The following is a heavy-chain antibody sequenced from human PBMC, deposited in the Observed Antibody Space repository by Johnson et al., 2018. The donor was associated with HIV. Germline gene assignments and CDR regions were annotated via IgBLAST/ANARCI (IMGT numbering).Heavy chain of an antibody. CDR1: GFTFSTYP. D-gene: IGHD4-17*01. V-gene: IGHV3-30*04. J-gene: IGHJ3*02. Sequence: QVQLVESGGGVVQPGRSLRLSCAASGFTFSTYPMHWVRQAPGKGLEWVAVISYDGSNKYYADSVKGRFTLSRDNSKNTLYLQMNSLRAEDTALYYCAKDIDLWATVTTLVLAFDIWGQGTMVTVSS. CDR3: AKDIDLWATVTTLVLAFDI. CDR2: ISYDGSNK.